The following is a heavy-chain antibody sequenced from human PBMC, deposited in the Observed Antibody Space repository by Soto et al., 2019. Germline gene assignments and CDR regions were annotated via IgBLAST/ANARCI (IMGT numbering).Heavy chain of an antibody. D-gene: IGHD3-10*01. J-gene: IGHJ4*02. CDR1: GYTFTGYY. V-gene: IGHV1-2*02. CDR3: ARDIFLTYYYGSGSYSTDY. CDR2: INPNSGGT. Sequence: ASVKVSCKASGYTFTGYYMHWVRQAPGRGLEWMGWINPNSGGTNYAQKFQGRVTMTRDTSISTAYMELSRLRSDDTAVYYCARDIFLTYYYGSGSYSTDYWGQGTLVTVSS.